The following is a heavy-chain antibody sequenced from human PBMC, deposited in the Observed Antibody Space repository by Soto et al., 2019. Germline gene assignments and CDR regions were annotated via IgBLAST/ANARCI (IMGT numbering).Heavy chain of an antibody. CDR1: GFSLSTSGVG. V-gene: IGHV2-5*02. D-gene: IGHD3-9*01. J-gene: IGHJ4*02. CDR3: AHRQQRGSYDILTGYYKGDFDY. Sequence: QITLKESGPTLVKPTQTLTLTCTFSGFSLSTSGVGVGWIRQPPGKALEWLALIYWDDDKRYSPSLKSRLTITKDTSKNQVVLTMTNMDPVDTATYYCAHRQQRGSYDILTGYYKGDFDYWGQGTLVTVSS. CDR2: IYWDDDK.